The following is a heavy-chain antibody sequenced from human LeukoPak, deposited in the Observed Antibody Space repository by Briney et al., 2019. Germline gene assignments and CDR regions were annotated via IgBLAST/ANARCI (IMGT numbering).Heavy chain of an antibody. V-gene: IGHV1-3*01. D-gene: IGHD6-19*01. J-gene: IGHJ4*02. CDR2: INAGNGNT. CDR1: GYTFTGYA. Sequence: ASVKVSCKASGYTFTGYAMHWVRQAPGQRLEWMGWINAGNGNTKYSQKFQGRVTITRDTSASTAYMELSSLRSEDTAVYYCASYAAYSSGWYYFDYWGQGTLVTVSS. CDR3: ASYAAYSSGWYYFDY.